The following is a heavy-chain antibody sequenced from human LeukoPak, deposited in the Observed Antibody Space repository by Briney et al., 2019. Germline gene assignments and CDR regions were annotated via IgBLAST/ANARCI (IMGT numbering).Heavy chain of an antibody. CDR1: GFTFTSSA. CDR3: AATTFSSTNGDGMDV. D-gene: IGHD2-2*01. Sequence: SVKVSCKASGFTFTSSAMQWVRQARGQRLEWIGWIVVGSGNTNYAQKFQERVTITRDMSTSTAYMELSSLRSEDTAVYYCAATTFSSTNGDGMDVWGQGTTVTVSS. V-gene: IGHV1-58*02. J-gene: IGHJ6*02. CDR2: IVVGSGNT.